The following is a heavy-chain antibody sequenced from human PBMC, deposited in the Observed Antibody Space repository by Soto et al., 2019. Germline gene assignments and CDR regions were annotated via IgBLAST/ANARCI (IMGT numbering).Heavy chain of an antibody. CDR3: TRGYELGESNWFDP. D-gene: IGHD3-10*01. CDR1: GFTFGDYA. CDR2: IRSKVYGGTT. J-gene: IGHJ5*02. V-gene: IGHV3-49*03. Sequence: PGGSLRLSCTASGFTFGDYAMSWFRQAPGKGLEWVGFIRSKVYGGTTEYAASVKGRFTISRDDSKSIAYLQMNSLKTEDTAVYYCTRGYELGESNWFDPWGQGTLVTVSS.